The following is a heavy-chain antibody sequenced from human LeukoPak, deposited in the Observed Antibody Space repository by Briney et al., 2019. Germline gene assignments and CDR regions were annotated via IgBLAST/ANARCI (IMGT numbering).Heavy chain of an antibody. CDR2: VQHDGRQT. Sequence: GGSLRLSCAASGFTFSRYWMSWVRQAPGKGLEWVATVQHDGRQTYYVDSVKGRFTISRDNAQTSLYLQLNSLRAEDTAVYYCARDTGYGDYWGQGTLVTVSS. D-gene: IGHD6-13*01. CDR1: GFTFSRYW. V-gene: IGHV3-7*05. J-gene: IGHJ4*02. CDR3: ARDTGYGDY.